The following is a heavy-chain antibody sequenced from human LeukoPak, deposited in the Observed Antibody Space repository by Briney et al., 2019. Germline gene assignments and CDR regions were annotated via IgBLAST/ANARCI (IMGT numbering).Heavy chain of an antibody. CDR3: ARASRYYDILTGYYRSYYYYGMDA. Sequence: ASVKVSCKASGYTFTGYYMHWVRQAPGQGLEWMGWINPNSGGTNYAQKFQGRVTMTRDTSISTAYMELSSLRSEDTAVYYCARASRYYDILTGYYRSYYYYGMDAWGKGTTVTVSS. CDR1: GYTFTGYY. D-gene: IGHD3-9*01. J-gene: IGHJ6*04. CDR2: INPNSGGT. V-gene: IGHV1-2*02.